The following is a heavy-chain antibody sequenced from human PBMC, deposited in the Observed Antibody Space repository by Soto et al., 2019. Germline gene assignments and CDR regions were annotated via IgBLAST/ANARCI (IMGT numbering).Heavy chain of an antibody. CDR3: AKDGYDFPNYMDV. CDR2: ISGSGGST. CDR1: GFTFSSYS. D-gene: IGHD5-12*01. V-gene: IGHV3-23*01. Sequence: GGSLRLSCAASGFTFSSYSMNWVRQAPGKGLEWVSAISGSGGSTYYADSVKGRFTISRDNSKNTLYLQMNSLRAEDTAVYYCAKDGYDFPNYMDVWGKGTTVTVSS. J-gene: IGHJ6*03.